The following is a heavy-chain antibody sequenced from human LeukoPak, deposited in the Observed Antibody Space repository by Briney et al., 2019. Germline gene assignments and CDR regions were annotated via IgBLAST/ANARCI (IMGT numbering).Heavy chain of an antibody. Sequence: GASVKVSCKASGYNFLSYGISWARQAPGRGLEWMGWISTYSEKPNSALKFQGRVTMTTDTSTSTVYMELRSLIADDTALYYCARTSVAAADRVGFVDYWGQGTLVTVSS. J-gene: IGHJ4*02. V-gene: IGHV1-18*01. CDR2: ISTYSEKP. CDR1: GYNFLSYG. D-gene: IGHD6-13*01. CDR3: ARTSVAAADRVGFVDY.